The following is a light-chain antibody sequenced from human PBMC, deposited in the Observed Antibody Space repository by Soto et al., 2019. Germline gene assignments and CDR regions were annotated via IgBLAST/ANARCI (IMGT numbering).Light chain of an antibody. Sequence: DIQMTQSPSTLSASVGDRVTITCRASQSINSRLAWHQQKTGKAPKLLIYDASSLESGVPSRFSGSGSGTEFTLTISSLQPDDFATYYCQQYNSYSHTFGQGTKVDNK. CDR2: DAS. V-gene: IGKV1-5*01. J-gene: IGKJ2*01. CDR1: QSINSR. CDR3: QQYNSYSHT.